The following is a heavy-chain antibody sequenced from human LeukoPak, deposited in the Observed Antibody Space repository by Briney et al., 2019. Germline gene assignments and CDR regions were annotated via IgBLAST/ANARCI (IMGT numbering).Heavy chain of an antibody. CDR3: AKFFIIAVGDSGY. J-gene: IGHJ4*02. V-gene: IGHV3-21*01. D-gene: IGHD6-19*01. CDR1: GFTFSSYT. Sequence: PGGSLRLSCAASGFTFSSYTMNWVRQAPGQGLEWLSSISSTSTYIYYAASVKGRFTISRDNSKNTLYLQMNSLRAEDTAVYYCAKFFIIAVGDSGYWGQGTLVTVSS. CDR2: ISSTSTYI.